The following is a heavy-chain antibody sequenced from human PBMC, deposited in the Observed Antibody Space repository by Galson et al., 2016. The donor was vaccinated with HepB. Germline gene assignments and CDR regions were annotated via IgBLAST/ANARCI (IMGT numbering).Heavy chain of an antibody. D-gene: IGHD3-22*01. CDR1: GFTFSSYG. CDR2: ISYDGSDK. Sequence: SLRLSCAASGFTFSSYGMHWVRQAPGKGLEWVAVISYDGSDKYYADSVKGRFTISRENSKNTLYLQMNSLRPEDTAVYYCAKDRQYYDSSGYFWEGYYYDGMDVWGQGTTVTVSS. CDR3: AKDRQYYDSSGYFWEGYYYDGMDV. J-gene: IGHJ6*02. V-gene: IGHV3-30*18.